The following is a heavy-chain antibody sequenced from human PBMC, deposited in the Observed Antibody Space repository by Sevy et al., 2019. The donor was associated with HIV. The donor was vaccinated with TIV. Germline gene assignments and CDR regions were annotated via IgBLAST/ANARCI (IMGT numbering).Heavy chain of an antibody. CDR3: ARAYSSWFGTVHY. J-gene: IGHJ4*02. D-gene: IGHD6-13*01. Sequence: GGSLRLSCAASGFIFSTYSMHWVRQAPGKGLEWVAAISYDGNNKYYAGSVKGRFTISSDNPKNTLFLQVNSLRPEDTAVYYCARAYSSWFGTVHYWGQGTLVTVSS. CDR2: ISYDGNNK. V-gene: IGHV3-30-3*01. CDR1: GFIFSTYS.